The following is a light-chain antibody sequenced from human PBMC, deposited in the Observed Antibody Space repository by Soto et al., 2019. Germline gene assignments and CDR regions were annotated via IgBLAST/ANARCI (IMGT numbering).Light chain of an antibody. Sequence: EIVLTQSPGTLSLSPGERATLSCRASQSVSSSYLAWYQQKPGQAPRLLIYGASTRATGIPARFSGSGSGTEFTLTISSLQPEDFATYYCQQANSFPFTFGPGTKVDIK. CDR2: GAS. J-gene: IGKJ3*01. CDR3: QQANSFPFT. CDR1: QSVSSSY. V-gene: IGKV3D-7*01.